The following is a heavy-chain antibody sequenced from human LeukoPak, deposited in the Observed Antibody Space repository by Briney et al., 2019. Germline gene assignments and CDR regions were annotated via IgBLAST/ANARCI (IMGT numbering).Heavy chain of an antibody. Sequence: ASVKVSCKASGYTFTNFGISWVRQAPGQGLEWMGWISAYNGNTNYAQKLQGRVTMTTDTSTSTAYMELSSLRSEDTAVYYCARPWRPGLIPGTSRRGNWFDPWGQGTLVTVSS. V-gene: IGHV1-18*01. J-gene: IGHJ5*02. D-gene: IGHD1-7*01. CDR3: ARPWRPGLIPGTSRRGNWFDP. CDR2: ISAYNGNT. CDR1: GYTFTNFG.